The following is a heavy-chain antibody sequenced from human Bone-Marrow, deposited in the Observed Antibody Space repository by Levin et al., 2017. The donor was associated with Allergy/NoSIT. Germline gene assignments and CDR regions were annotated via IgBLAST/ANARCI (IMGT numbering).Heavy chain of an antibody. CDR1: GGSNSNYY. D-gene: IGHD3-10*01. CDR2: IFTTGST. CDR3: ARGGNWCAP. V-gene: IGHV4-4*07. J-gene: IGHJ5*02. Sequence: SSETLSLTCLVSGGSNSNYYWSWIRQPAGKGLEWIGNIFTTGSTNYNPSLKNRVTMSMGPSKNQFSLNLTSVTAADTAVYYCARGGNWCAPWGQGTPVTVSS.